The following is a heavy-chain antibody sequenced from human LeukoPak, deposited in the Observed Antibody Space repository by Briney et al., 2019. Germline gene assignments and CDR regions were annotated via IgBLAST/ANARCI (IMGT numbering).Heavy chain of an antibody. CDR3: GKGVIAVTGFFDY. CDR1: GFTFSSYA. Sequence: GGSLRLSCTASGFTFSSYAMSWVRQAPGKGLEWVSAISGSGGSTYYADSVKGRFTISRDNSKNTLYLQMNSLRAEDTAVYYCGKGVIAVTGFFDYGGQGALVTVSS. D-gene: IGHD6-19*01. V-gene: IGHV3-23*01. CDR2: ISGSGGST. J-gene: IGHJ4*02.